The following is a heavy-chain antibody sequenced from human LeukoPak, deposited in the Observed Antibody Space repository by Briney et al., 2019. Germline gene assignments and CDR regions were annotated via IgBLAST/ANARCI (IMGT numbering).Heavy chain of an antibody. CDR2: ISGSGGST. CDR3: AKGRSGGSWGYNYFDY. Sequence: GGSLRLSCTASGFTFSSYGMSWVRQAPGKGLEWVSAISGSGGSTYYADSVKGRFTISRDNSKNTLYLQMNSLRAEDTAVYYCAKGRSGGSWGYNYFDYWGQGTLVTVSS. V-gene: IGHV3-23*01. CDR1: GFTFSSYG. D-gene: IGHD2-15*01. J-gene: IGHJ4*02.